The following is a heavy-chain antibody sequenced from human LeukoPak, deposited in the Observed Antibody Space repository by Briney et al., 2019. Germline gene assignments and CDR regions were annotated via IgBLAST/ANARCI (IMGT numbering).Heavy chain of an antibody. D-gene: IGHD1-26*01. CDR1: SRSISSYY. Sequence: SQTLSLTCTVSSRSISSYYWSWIRQPPGKGLEWVGYIYYSGSTNYNPSLKSRVTISVDTSKNQFSLKLSSVTAADTAVYYCARVQELAPRRYYFDYWGQGTLVTVSS. J-gene: IGHJ4*02. V-gene: IGHV4-59*01. CDR2: IYYSGST. CDR3: ARVQELAPRRYYFDY.